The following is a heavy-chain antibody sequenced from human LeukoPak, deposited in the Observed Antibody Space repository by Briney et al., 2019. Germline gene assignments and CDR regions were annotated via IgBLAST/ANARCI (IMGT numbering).Heavy chain of an antibody. Sequence: SETLSLTCTVSGGSISSYYWSWIRQPPGKGLEWIGYIYYSGSTNYNPSLKSRVTISVDTSKNQFSLKLSSVTAADTAVYHCARQVSSGYCSGGSCRLGYYYYGMDVWGQGTTVTVSS. CDR2: IYYSGST. J-gene: IGHJ6*02. CDR1: GGSISSYY. CDR3: ARQVSSGYCSGGSCRLGYYYYGMDV. V-gene: IGHV4-59*08. D-gene: IGHD2-15*01.